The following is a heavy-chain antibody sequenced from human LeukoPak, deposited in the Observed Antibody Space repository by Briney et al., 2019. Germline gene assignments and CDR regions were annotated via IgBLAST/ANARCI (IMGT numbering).Heavy chain of an antibody. CDR3: ARDDGSSPEDDAFDI. V-gene: IGHV3-74*01. CDR2: INSDGSST. D-gene: IGHD1-26*01. CDR1: GFTFSSYW. J-gene: IGHJ3*02. Sequence: QPGGSLRLXCAASGFTFSSYWMHWVRPAPGKGLVSVSRINSDGSSTSYADSVKGRFTISRDNAKNTLYLQMNSLRAEDTAVYYCARDDGSSPEDDAFDIWGQGTMVTVSS.